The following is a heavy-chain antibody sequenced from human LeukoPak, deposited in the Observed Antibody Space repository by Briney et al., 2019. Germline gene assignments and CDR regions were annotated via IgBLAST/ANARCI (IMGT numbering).Heavy chain of an antibody. J-gene: IGHJ5*02. CDR2: IYYSGST. V-gene: IGHV4-59*01. Sequence: SETLSLTCTVSGGSISSYYWSWIRQPPGKGLEWIGYIYYSGSTNYNPSLKSRVTISVDTSKSQFSLKLSSVTAADTAVYYCARVMRRNNWFDPWGQGTLVTVSS. CDR1: GGSISSYY. CDR3: ARVMRRNNWFDP.